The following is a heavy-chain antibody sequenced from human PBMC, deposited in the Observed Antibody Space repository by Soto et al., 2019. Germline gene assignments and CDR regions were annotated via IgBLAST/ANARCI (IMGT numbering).Heavy chain of an antibody. CDR1: GGSISSYY. D-gene: IGHD5-18*01. Sequence: SETLSLTCTVSGGSISSYYWSWIRQTPGKGLEWIGYIYYSGSTNYNPSLKSRVTISVDTSKNQFSLKLSSVTAADTAVYYCAGSEAHVDTAMADFDYWGQGTLVTVSS. CDR3: AGSEAHVDTAMADFDY. V-gene: IGHV4-59*01. J-gene: IGHJ4*02. CDR2: IYYSGST.